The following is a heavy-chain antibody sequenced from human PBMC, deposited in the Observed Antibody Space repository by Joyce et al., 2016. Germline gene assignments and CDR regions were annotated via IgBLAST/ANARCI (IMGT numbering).Heavy chain of an antibody. V-gene: IGHV4-61*08. CDR1: GGSVSRTGDF. J-gene: IGHJ5*02. D-gene: IGHD3-16*01. CDR2: ISYIGNT. CDR3: ARVCCFGRFDP. Sequence: QVQLQESGPGLVKSSGTLSLTCTVSGGSVSRTGDFCSWFRQSPATGLEWIGQISYIGNTSCNSSFKSRVTISIDSSKNQFSLRLNSVTSADTAVYYCARVCCFGRFDPWGQGTLVSVSS.